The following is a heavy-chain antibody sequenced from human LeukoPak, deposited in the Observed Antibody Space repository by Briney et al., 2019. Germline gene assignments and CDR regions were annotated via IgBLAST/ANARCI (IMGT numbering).Heavy chain of an antibody. Sequence: AAVKVYCKASGYTCTGYHMHWMPQAPGQGLEFMGIITPNGGSTNYAPKFQGRVTMTRDTPTSTVYMELSSLGSDDTAVYYCARDHSVVVAGSTVWWLDPWGQGTLVTVSS. J-gene: IGHJ5*02. CDR2: ITPNGGST. V-gene: IGHV1-46*01. CDR3: ARDHSVVVAGSTVWWLDP. CDR1: GYTCTGYH. D-gene: IGHD2-15*01.